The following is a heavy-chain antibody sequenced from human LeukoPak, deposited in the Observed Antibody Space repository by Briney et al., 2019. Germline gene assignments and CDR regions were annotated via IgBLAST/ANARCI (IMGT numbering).Heavy chain of an antibody. J-gene: IGHJ4*02. CDR1: GFTFSSYE. D-gene: IGHD3-9*01. Sequence: PGGSLRLTCAASGFTFSSYEMNWVRQAPGKGLEGVSYISSSGSTIYYADSVKGRFTISRDNAKNSLYLQMNSLRAEDTAVYYCASSSNRYFDWLGLDYWGQGTLVTVSS. V-gene: IGHV3-48*03. CDR2: ISSSGSTI. CDR3: ASSSNRYFDWLGLDY.